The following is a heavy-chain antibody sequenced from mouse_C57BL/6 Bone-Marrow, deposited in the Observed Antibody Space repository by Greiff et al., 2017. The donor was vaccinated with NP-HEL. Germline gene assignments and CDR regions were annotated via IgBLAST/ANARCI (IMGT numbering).Heavy chain of an antibody. D-gene: IGHD1-1*01. CDR3: ARDPTYYGTDY. Sequence: VKLQQPGAELVKPGASVKMSCKASGYTFTSYWITWVKQRPGQGLEWIGDIYPGSGSTNYNEKFKSKATLTVDTSSSTAYMQLSSLTSEDSAVYYCARDPTYYGTDYWGQGTTLTVSS. CDR2: IYPGSGST. J-gene: IGHJ2*01. V-gene: IGHV1-55*01. CDR1: GYTFTSYW.